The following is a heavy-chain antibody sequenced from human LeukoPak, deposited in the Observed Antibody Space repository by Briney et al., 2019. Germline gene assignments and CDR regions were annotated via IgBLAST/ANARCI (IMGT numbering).Heavy chain of an antibody. D-gene: IGHD3-10*01. J-gene: IGHJ4*02. CDR2: IYNSGST. CDR3: ARVRGLGLFDY. Sequence: SETLSLTCTVSGDSSSMFYWSWIRQPPGNRLEWIGNIYNSGSTNNSPSLQSRVTLSVDTSKDQFSLELRSVTAADTAVYYCARVRGLGLFDYWGQGILVTVSS. CDR1: GDSSSMFY. V-gene: IGHV4-59*01.